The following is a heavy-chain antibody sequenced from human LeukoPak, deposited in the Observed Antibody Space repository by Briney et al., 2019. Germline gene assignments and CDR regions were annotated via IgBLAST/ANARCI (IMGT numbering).Heavy chain of an antibody. CDR1: GFIFSGHV. D-gene: IGHD6-19*01. CDR2: ISYDGSNE. CDR3: AREGAVAGNDY. J-gene: IGHJ4*02. Sequence: GGSLRLSCAASGFIFSGHVMHWVRQAPGKGLEWVALISYDGSNENYPASVKGRFTISRDNSKNTLYLQMNSLRAEDTAVYYCAREGAVAGNDYWGQGTLVTVSS. V-gene: IGHV3-30-3*01.